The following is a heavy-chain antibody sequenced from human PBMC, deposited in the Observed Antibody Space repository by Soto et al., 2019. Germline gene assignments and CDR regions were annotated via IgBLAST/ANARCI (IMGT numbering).Heavy chain of an antibody. CDR2: IIPIFGTA. CDR3: AREQDSYGSYYYYYGMDV. Sequence: EASVKVSCKASGGTFSSYAISWVRQAPGQGLEWMGGIIPIFGTANYAQKFQGRVTITADESTSTAYMELSSLRSEDTAVYYCAREQDSYGSYYYYYGMDVWGQGTTVTVSS. J-gene: IGHJ6*02. D-gene: IGHD5-18*01. CDR1: GGTFSSYA. V-gene: IGHV1-69*13.